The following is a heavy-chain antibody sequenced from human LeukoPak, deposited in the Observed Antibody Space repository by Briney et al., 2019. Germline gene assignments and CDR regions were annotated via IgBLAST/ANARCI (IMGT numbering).Heavy chain of an antibody. Sequence: PGGSLRLSRAASGFSFDDNAMYWVRRAPGKGLEWVSLISGDGATTYYADSVKGRFNISRDNSKSSLYLQMNSLRSEDSALYYCAKDNQRGGFQHWGQGTLVTVSS. CDR3: AKDNQRGGFQH. V-gene: IGHV3-43*02. CDR1: GFSFDDNA. CDR2: ISGDGATT. J-gene: IGHJ1*01. D-gene: IGHD3-16*01.